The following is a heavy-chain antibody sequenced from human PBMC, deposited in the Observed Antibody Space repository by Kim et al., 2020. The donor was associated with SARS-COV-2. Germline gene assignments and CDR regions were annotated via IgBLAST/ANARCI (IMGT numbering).Heavy chain of an antibody. CDR2: ITTGIGYS. J-gene: IGHJ2*01. CDR3: ARGKFFDL. V-gene: IGHV3-21*06. CDR1: GFTFTTYG. Sequence: GGSLRLSCAASGFTFTTYGMNWVRQAPGKGLEWVSSITTGIGYSYYADSVKGRFTISRDNAKNSVFLQMNSLRGEDTAVYYCARGKFFDLWGRGTLFTVSS.